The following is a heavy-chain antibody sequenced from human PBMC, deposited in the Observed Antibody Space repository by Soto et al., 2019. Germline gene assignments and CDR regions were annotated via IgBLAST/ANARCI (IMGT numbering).Heavy chain of an antibody. J-gene: IGHJ6*02. D-gene: IGHD6-19*01. CDR1: GYSFTSHY. CDR3: ARGSDSSGWFYYYYYGMDV. Sequence: GASVKVSCKAIGYSFTSHYMHWVRQVPGQGLEWMGRINPNSGNIGYAQKFQGRVTMTRNTSISTAYMELSSLRSEDTAVYYCARGSDSSGWFYYYYYGMDVWGQGTTVTVSS. CDR2: INPNSGNI. V-gene: IGHV1-8*02.